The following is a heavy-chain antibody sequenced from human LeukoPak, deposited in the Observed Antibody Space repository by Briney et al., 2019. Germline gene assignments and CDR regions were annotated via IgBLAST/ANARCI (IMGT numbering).Heavy chain of an antibody. CDR3: AVDSSGWPDFGY. V-gene: IGHV1-46*01. Sequence: ASVKVSCKASGYTFTSYYMHWVRQAPGQGLEWMGIINPSGGSTSYAQKFQGRVTMTRDTSTSTAYMELSSLRSEDTAVYYCAVDSSGWPDFGYWGQGTLVTVSS. J-gene: IGHJ4*02. D-gene: IGHD6-19*01. CDR1: GYTFTSYY. CDR2: INPSGGST.